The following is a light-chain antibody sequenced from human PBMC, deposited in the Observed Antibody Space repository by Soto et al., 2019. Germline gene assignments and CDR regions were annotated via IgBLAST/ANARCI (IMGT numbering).Light chain of an antibody. CDR3: ETWDSNTRV. V-gene: IGLV4-60*02. Sequence: QLVLTQSSSASASLGSSVKLTCTLSSGHSSYIIAWHQQQPGKAPRYLMKLEGSGSYNKGSGVPDRVSGSSSGADRYLTISNLQFEDEANYYCETWDSNTRVFGGGTKLTVL. CDR2: LEGSGSY. CDR1: SGHSSYI. J-gene: IGLJ2*01.